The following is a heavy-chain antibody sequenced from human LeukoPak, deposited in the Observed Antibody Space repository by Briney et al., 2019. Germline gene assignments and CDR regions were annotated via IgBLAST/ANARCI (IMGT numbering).Heavy chain of an antibody. J-gene: IGHJ3*01. Sequence: GGSLRLSCTASGFTFRDYAMHWVRQAPGKGLKWVALISTDSINKYYADSVAGRFTVSRDDSNNTLFLHLDTLKTEDTAVYFCARRPRGYALDVWGQGTMVTVS. CDR1: GFTFRDYA. CDR2: ISTDSINK. CDR3: ARRPRGYALDV. V-gene: IGHV3-30*04.